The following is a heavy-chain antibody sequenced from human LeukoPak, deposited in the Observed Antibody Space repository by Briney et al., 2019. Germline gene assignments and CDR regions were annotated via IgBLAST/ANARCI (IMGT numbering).Heavy chain of an antibody. V-gene: IGHV1-69*04. CDR3: ARAGPYDSSGYYDY. Sequence: SVKVSCKASGGTFSSYAISWVRQAPGQGLEWMGRIIPILGIANYAQKFQGRVTITADKSTSTAYMELSSLRSEDTAVYYCARAGPYDSSGYYDYWGQGTLVTVSS. J-gene: IGHJ4*02. CDR2: IIPILGIA. CDR1: GGTFSSYA. D-gene: IGHD3-22*01.